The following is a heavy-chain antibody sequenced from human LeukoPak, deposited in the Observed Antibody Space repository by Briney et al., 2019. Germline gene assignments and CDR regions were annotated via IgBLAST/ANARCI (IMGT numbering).Heavy chain of an antibody. J-gene: IGHJ4*02. V-gene: IGHV1-18*01. CDR3: ARDFPKRITMIVVGDY. CDR2: ISAYNGNT. CDR1: GYTFTSYG. D-gene: IGHD3-22*01. Sequence: ASVKVSCKASGYTFTSYGISWVRQAPGQGLEWMGWISAYNGNTNYAQKLQGRVTMTTDTSTSTAYMELRSLRSDDTAVYYCARDFPKRITMIVVGDYWGQGTPVTVSS.